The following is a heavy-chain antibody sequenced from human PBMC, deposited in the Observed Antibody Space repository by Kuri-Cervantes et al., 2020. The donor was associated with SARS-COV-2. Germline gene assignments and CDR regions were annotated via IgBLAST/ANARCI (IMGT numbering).Heavy chain of an antibody. CDR1: GFTFSSYW. CDR3: ATDRDGFHDF. D-gene: IGHD3-10*01. CDR2: INSDGSST. V-gene: IGHV3-74*01. Sequence: GGSLRLSCAASGFTFSSYWMHWVRQAPGKGLVWVSRINSDGSSTSYADSVKGRFTISRDNAKNTLYLQMQSLRSEDTGMYYCATDRDGFHDFWGQGTLVTVSS. J-gene: IGHJ4*02.